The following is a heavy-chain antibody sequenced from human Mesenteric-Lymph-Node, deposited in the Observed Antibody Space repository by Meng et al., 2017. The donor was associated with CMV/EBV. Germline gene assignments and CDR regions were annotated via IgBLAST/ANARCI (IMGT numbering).Heavy chain of an antibody. J-gene: IGHJ3*02. V-gene: IGHV1-2*02. Sequence: ASVKVSCKASGYTFTGQYIHWVRQAPGQGLEWMGWINPNSGDTNYVQNFQGRVTMTRDTSISTAYMELSRLRSDDTAVYYCARGREELVGAFDIWGQGTMVTVSS. CDR3: ARGREELVGAFDI. D-gene: IGHD6-13*01. CDR2: INPNSGDT. CDR1: GYTFTGQY.